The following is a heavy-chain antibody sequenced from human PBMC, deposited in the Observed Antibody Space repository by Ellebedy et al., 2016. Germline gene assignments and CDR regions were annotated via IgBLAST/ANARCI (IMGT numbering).Heavy chain of an antibody. Sequence: ASVKVSXXASGYTFTSYGISWLRQAPGQGLEWMGWISAYNGNTNYAQKLQGRVTMTTDTSTSTAYMELRSLRSDDTAVYYCARDRGKVYFDYWGQGTLVTVSS. CDR1: GYTFTSYG. V-gene: IGHV1-18*01. J-gene: IGHJ4*02. CDR3: ARDRGKVYFDY. CDR2: ISAYNGNT.